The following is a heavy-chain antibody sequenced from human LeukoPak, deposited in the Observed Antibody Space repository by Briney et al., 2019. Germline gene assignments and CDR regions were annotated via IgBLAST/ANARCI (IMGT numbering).Heavy chain of an antibody. Sequence: SETLSLTCSVSGGFISNYKWGWIRQPAGKGLEWIGRILSTGTTRYNPSLESRVSMSVDTSKNQFSLRLSFVTAADTAIYYCVRGIVGATGPDFWGQGIQVTVSA. J-gene: IGHJ4*02. V-gene: IGHV4-4*07. CDR3: VRGIVGATGPDF. D-gene: IGHD1-26*01. CDR1: GGFISNYK. CDR2: ILSTGTT.